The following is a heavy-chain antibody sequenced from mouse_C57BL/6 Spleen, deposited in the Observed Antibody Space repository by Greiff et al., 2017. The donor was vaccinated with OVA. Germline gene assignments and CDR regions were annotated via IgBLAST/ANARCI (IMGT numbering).Heavy chain of an antibody. V-gene: IGHV1-39*01. J-gene: IGHJ1*03. CDR2: INPNYGTT. CDR3: AKSEGYYSNYDWYFDV. Sequence: EVKLQESGPELVKPGASVKISCKASGYSFTDYNMNWVKQSNGKSLEWIGVINPNYGTTSYNQKFKGKATLTVDQSSSTAYMQLNSLTSEDSAVYYCAKSEGYYSNYDWYFDVWGTGTTVTVSS. CDR1: GYSFTDYN. D-gene: IGHD2-5*01.